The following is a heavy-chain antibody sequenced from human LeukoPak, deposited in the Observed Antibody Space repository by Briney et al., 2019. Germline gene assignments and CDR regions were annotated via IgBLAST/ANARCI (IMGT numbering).Heavy chain of an antibody. CDR1: GFIFSNYA. CDR3: AKWGDYDILTGYYDSDY. J-gene: IGHJ4*02. CDR2: XXGRDSGT. Sequence: GASLRLSCAASGFIFSNYAMSWVRQAPGKGLEXXXXXXGRDSGTYYADSVRGRFTVSRDDPKNTLYLQMNTLRAEDTAVYYCAKWGDYDILTGYYDSDYWGQGTLVTVSS. D-gene: IGHD3-9*01. V-gene: IGHV3-23*01.